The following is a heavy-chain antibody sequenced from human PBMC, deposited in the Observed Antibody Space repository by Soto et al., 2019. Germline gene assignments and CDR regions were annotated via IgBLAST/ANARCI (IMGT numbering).Heavy chain of an antibody. J-gene: IGHJ3*02. Sequence: QVQLVESGGGVVQPGRSLRLSCAASGFTFSSYGMHWVRQAPGKGLEWVAVISYDGSNKYYADSVKGRFTISRDNSKNTLYLQMNSLRAEDTAVYYCAKAVAAAGMVRDAFDIWGQGTMVTVSS. CDR2: ISYDGSNK. V-gene: IGHV3-30*18. CDR3: AKAVAAAGMVRDAFDI. CDR1: GFTFSSYG. D-gene: IGHD6-13*01.